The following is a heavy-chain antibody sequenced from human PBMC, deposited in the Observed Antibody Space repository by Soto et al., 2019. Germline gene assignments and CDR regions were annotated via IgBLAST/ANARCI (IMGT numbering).Heavy chain of an antibody. CDR2: ITPSSSDT. CDR3: AREDIHRHASFDY. Sequence: PWGSLTLSCASSGFTLNNHAMSWVRQAPGKGLEWVSSITPSSSDTFYVDSVRGRFTISRDNSKNTLCLQMTSLRAEDTAIYYCAREDIHRHASFDYWGQGTLVTVSS. CDR1: GFTLNNHA. V-gene: IGHV3-23*01. J-gene: IGHJ4*02. D-gene: IGHD5-18*01.